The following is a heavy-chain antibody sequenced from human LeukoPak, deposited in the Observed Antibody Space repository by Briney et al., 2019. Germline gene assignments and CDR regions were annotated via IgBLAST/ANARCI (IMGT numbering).Heavy chain of an antibody. CDR3: ARYDFGSGWYYNDY. V-gene: IGHV1-46*01. CDR2: INPSGGRT. D-gene: IGHD6-19*01. CDR1: GYTFTNYY. J-gene: IGHJ4*02. Sequence: ASVKVSCKASGYTFTNYYIHWVRQAPGQGLEWMGMINPSGGRTTYAKKFQGRVTMTRDTSTNTVYTELSSLRSDDTAVYYCARYDFGSGWYYNDYWGQGTLVTVSS.